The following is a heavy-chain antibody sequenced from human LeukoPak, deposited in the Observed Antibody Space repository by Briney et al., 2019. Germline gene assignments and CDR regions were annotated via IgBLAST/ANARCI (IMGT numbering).Heavy chain of an antibody. V-gene: IGHV1-8*01. J-gene: IGHJ4*02. CDR2: MNPNSGNT. CDR3: ARQVGPDY. D-gene: IGHD1-26*01. Sequence: ASVKVSCKASGYTFTSYDINWVRQATGQGLEWLGWMNPNSGNTGYAQNFQGRVTMARNTSIDTAYMELSSLRYEDTAVYYCARQVGPDYWGQGTLVTVSS. CDR1: GYTFTSYD.